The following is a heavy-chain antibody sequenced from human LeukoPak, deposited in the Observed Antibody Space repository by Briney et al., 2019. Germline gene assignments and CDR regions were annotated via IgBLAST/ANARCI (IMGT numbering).Heavy chain of an antibody. V-gene: IGHV1-69*13. D-gene: IGHD6-13*01. CDR2: IIPIFGTA. CDR1: GGTFSSYA. J-gene: IGHJ4*02. Sequence: SVKVSCKASGGTFSSYAISWVRQAPGQGLEWMGGIIPIFGTANYAQKFQGRVTITADESTSTAYMELSSLRSEDTAVYYCARDPSSWKASFDYWGQGTLVTVSS. CDR3: ARDPSSWKASFDY.